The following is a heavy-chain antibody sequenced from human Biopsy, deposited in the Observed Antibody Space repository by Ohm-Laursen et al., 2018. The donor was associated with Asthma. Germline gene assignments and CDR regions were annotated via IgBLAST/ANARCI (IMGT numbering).Heavy chain of an antibody. J-gene: IGHJ6*02. CDR3: VRGSSSWHHGPFHYYYGLDV. D-gene: IGHD6-13*01. CDR1: GGYMRSGNYY. CDR2: IYYSGTT. Sequence: SDTLSLTCCLSSGSGGYMRSGNYYWGWIRQPPGKGLEWIGSIYYSGTTYYNPSLGIRFTVSADTSKNQFSLKLTSVTAADTAVYYCVRGSSSWHHGPFHYYYGLDVWGQGTTATVSS. V-gene: IGHV4-39*01.